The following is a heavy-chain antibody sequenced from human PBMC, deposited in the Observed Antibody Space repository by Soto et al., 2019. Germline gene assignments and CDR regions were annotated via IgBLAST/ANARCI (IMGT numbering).Heavy chain of an antibody. J-gene: IGHJ6*03. Sequence: GGSLGLSCAASGVTFRNAGMSGVRQAPGKGLEWVGRIKSKTDGGTTDYAAPVKGRFTISRDDSKNTLYLQMNSLKTEDTAVYYCTTFYCTNGVCSPPHYYYYYYLDVWGKGTTVTVSS. V-gene: IGHV3-15*01. D-gene: IGHD2-8*01. CDR2: IKSKTDGGTT. CDR3: TTFYCTNGVCSPPHYYYYYYLDV. CDR1: GVTFRNAG.